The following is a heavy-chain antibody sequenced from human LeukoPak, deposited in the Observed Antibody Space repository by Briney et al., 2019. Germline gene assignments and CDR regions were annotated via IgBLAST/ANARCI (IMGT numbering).Heavy chain of an antibody. J-gene: IGHJ6*03. D-gene: IGHD3-22*01. CDR3: AREATDYYDSSGYHNMDV. Sequence: GGSLRLPCAASGFTFYDYGMSWVRQAPGKGLEWVSGINWNGGSTDYAEYVKGRFTISRDNAKNSLYLQMNSLRAEDTALYYCAREATDYYDSSGYHNMDVWGKGTTVTVSS. CDR2: INWNGGST. V-gene: IGHV3-20*04. CDR1: GFTFYDYG.